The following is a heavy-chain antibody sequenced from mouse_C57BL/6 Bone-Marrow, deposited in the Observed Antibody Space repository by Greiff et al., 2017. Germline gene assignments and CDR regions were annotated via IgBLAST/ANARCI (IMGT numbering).Heavy chain of an antibody. D-gene: IGHD2-2*01. CDR3: ARRRGLRPHWYFDV. CDR2: INPSNGGT. Sequence: QVQLKQPGTELVKPGASVKLSCKASGYTFTSYWMHWVKQRPGQGLEWIGNINPSNGGTNYNEKFKSKATLTVDKSSSTAYMQLSSLTSEDSAVYYCARRRGLRPHWYFDVWGRGTAVTVSS. J-gene: IGHJ1*03. V-gene: IGHV1-53*01. CDR1: GYTFTSYW.